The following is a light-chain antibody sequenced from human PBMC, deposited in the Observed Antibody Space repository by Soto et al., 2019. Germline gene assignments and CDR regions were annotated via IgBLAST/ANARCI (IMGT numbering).Light chain of an antibody. CDR1: SSDVGGYNY. V-gene: IGLV2-8*01. CDR2: EVS. Sequence: QSVLTQPPSASGSPGQSVTISCTGTSSDVGGYNYVSWYQQHPGKAPKLMIYEVSRRPSGVPDRFSGSKASNTASLTVSGLQAEDEADYYCSLSAGNNNMLFGGGTKVTVL. J-gene: IGLJ2*01. CDR3: SLSAGNNNML.